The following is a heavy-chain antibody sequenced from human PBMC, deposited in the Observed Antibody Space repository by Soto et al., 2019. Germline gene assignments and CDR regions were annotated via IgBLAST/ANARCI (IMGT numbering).Heavy chain of an antibody. D-gene: IGHD2-15*01. Sequence: SETLSLTCAVSSGSISSSNWWSGVRQPPGKGLEWIGEIYHSGSTNYNPSLKSRVTISVDKSKNQFSLKLSSVTAADTAVYYCARGGHCCGGCCYGYYYMYVCGKVTSVIVSS. J-gene: IGHJ6*03. CDR1: SGSISSSNW. CDR2: IYHSGST. CDR3: ARGGHCCGGCCYGYYYMYV. V-gene: IGHV4-4*02.